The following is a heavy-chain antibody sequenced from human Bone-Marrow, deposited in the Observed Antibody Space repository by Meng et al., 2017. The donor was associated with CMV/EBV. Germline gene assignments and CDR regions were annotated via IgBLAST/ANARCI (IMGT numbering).Heavy chain of an antibody. D-gene: IGHD3-3*01. CDR1: GGSISSDNHY. CDR2: IYDSGST. V-gene: IGHV4-39*01. Sequence: SETLSLTCTVSGGSISSDNHYWGWIRQPPGEGLEWIGSIYDSGSTYYNPSLKSRVTMSVDTSKNQFSLNLSSVTAADTAVYFCARSADNDFWSGYSYWGQGTLVTVSS. J-gene: IGHJ4*02. CDR3: ARSADNDFWSGYSY.